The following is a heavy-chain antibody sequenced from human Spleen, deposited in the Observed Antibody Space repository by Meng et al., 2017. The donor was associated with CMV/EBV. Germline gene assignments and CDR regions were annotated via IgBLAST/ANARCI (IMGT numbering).Heavy chain of an antibody. CDR1: GYTFTSYA. CDR2: SNAGNGNT. J-gene: IGHJ6*02. CDR3: ARVGPRYSGYDQPYYYNYMDV. D-gene: IGHD5-12*01. V-gene: IGHV1-3*02. Sequence: GESLKISCKASGYTFTSYAMHWVRQAPGQRLEWMGWSNAGNGNTKYSQEFQGRVTITRDTSASTAYMELSSLRSEDMAVYYCARVGPRYSGYDQPYYYNYMDVWGQGTTVTVSS.